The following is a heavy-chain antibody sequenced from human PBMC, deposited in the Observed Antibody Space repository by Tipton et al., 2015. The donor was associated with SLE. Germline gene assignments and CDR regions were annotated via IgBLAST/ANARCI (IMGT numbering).Heavy chain of an antibody. J-gene: IGHJ4*02. CDR1: GFIFDEYA. CDR3: AKGHLAATFGVVTQYYFDY. D-gene: IGHD3-3*01. CDR2: ISWNSGTI. Sequence: SLRLSCAASGFIFDEYAMHWVRQAPGKGLEWVSGISWNSGTIDYADSVKGRFTISRDNAKNSLYLQMNSLRAEDTALYYCAKGHLAATFGVVTQYYFDYWGQGTLVTVSS. V-gene: IGHV3-9*01.